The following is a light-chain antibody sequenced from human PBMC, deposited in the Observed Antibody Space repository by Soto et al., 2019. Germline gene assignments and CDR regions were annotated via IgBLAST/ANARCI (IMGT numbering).Light chain of an antibody. CDR3: QSHDSSLNSWV. V-gene: IGLV1-40*01. CDR2: GNT. CDR1: SSNIGAGYD. J-gene: IGLJ3*02. Sequence: QSVLTQPPSMSGAPGQRVTISCTGSSSNIGAGYDVHWYQPLPGTAPKLLIYGNTNRPSGVPDRFSGSKSGTSASLAITGLRAEDEAAYYCQSHDSSLNSWVFGGGTKLTVL.